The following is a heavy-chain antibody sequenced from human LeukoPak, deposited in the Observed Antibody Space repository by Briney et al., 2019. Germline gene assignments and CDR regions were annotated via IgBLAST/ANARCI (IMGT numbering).Heavy chain of an antibody. D-gene: IGHD2-2*01. CDR2: IIPILGIA. CDR3: ARGGGSGYCSSTSCSYFDY. Sequence: GASVKVSCKASGGTFSSYAISWVRQAPGQGLEWMGRIIPILGIANYAQKFQGRVTITADESTSTAYMELSSLRSEDTAVYYCARGGGSGYCSSTSCSYFDYWGQGTLVTVSS. CDR1: GGTFSSYA. V-gene: IGHV1-69*04. J-gene: IGHJ4*02.